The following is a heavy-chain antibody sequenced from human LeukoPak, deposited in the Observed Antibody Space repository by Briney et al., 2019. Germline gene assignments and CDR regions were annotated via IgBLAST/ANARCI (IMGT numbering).Heavy chain of an antibody. CDR1: GFTFDDYA. D-gene: IGHD3-9*01. CDR2: ISSSSSYI. J-gene: IGHJ4*02. V-gene: IGHV3-21*01. CDR3: XXDYXNLTGSKTRFHY. Sequence: GGSLXXSCAASGFTFDDYAMNWVRQAPGKGLEWVSCISSSSSYIYYANSVKGRLTISRDNAKNSLYLQMNSLRAEDTAVYYCXXDYXNLTGSKTRFHYWGQGTLVTVSS.